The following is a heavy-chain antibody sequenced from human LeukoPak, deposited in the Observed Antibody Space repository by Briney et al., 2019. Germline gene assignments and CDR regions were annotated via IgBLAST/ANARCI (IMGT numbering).Heavy chain of an antibody. D-gene: IGHD3-22*01. CDR3: ARDPIALYYYDSSGYYPDENWFDP. CDR2: MNPNSGNT. Sequence: ASVKVSCKASGYTFTSYDINWVRQATGQGLEWMGWMNPNSGNTGYAQKFQGRVTMTRNTSISTAYMELCSLRSEDTAVYYCARDPIALYYYDSSGYYPDENWFDPWGQGTLVTASS. J-gene: IGHJ5*02. CDR1: GYTFTSYD. V-gene: IGHV1-8*01.